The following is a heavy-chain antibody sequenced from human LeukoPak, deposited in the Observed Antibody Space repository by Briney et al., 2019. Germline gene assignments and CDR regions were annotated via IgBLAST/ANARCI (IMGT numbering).Heavy chain of an antibody. CDR2: IRSKANSYAT. CDR3: TRHGGYSGYELDY. V-gene: IGHV3-73*01. Sequence: PGGSLRLSCAASGFTFSGSAMHWVRQASGKGLEWVGRIRSKANSYATAYAASVKGRFTISRDDSKNTAYLQMNSLKTEDTAVYYCTRHGGYSGYELDYWGQGTLVTVSS. D-gene: IGHD5-12*01. CDR1: GFTFSGSA. J-gene: IGHJ4*02.